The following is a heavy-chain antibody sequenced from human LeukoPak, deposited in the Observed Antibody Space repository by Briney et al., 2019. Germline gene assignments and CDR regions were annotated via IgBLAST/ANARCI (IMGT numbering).Heavy chain of an antibody. CDR3: GAAYSGSSPFDY. CDR2: ISSSSYYI. CDR1: GFTFNTYW. Sequence: GGSLRLSCAASGFTFNTYWMHWVRQAPGKGLEWVSSISSSSYYIYYADSVKGRFTISRDNAKNSLFLQMNSLRAEDTAVYYCGAAYSGSSPFDYWGQGTLVTVSS. J-gene: IGHJ4*02. D-gene: IGHD1-26*01. V-gene: IGHV3-21*01.